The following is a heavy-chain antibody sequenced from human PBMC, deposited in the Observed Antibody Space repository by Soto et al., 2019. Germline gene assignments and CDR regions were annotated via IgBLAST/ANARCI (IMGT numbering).Heavy chain of an antibody. Sequence: QVQLVQSGAEVKKPGSSVKVSCKASGGTFSSYAFSWVRQAPGQGLEWMGGIIPISGTANYAQKCQGRVKSTADKSTSPAYMALRRLRTEDTAVYYCARAGYCSGSRCYGFDYWGQGTLVSSSS. CDR2: IIPISGTA. CDR3: ARAGYCSGSRCYGFDY. D-gene: IGHD2-15*01. V-gene: IGHV1-69*06. J-gene: IGHJ4*02. CDR1: GGTFSSYA.